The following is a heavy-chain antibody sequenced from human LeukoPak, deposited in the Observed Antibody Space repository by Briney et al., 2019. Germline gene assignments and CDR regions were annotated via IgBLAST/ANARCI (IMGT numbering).Heavy chain of an antibody. CDR2: IGSSGSTI. Sequence: PGGSLRLSCAASGFTFSSYEMNWVRQAPGKGLEWVSYIGSSGSTIYYADSVKGRFTISRDNAKNSLYLQMNSLRAEDTAVYYCARQLGEIEYYYYYMDVWGKGTTVTVSS. D-gene: IGHD1-1*01. V-gene: IGHV3-48*03. CDR3: ARQLGEIEYYYYYMDV. J-gene: IGHJ6*03. CDR1: GFTFSSYE.